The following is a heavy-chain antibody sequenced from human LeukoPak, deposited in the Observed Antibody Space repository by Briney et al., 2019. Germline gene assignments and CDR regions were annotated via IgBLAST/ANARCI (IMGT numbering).Heavy chain of an antibody. V-gene: IGHV3-11*05. CDR2: ISSSSSYT. Sequence: GGSLRLSCAASGFTFSSYAMSWVRQAPGKGLEWVSYISSSSSYTNYADSVKGRFTISRDNAKNSLYLQMNSLRAEDTAVYYCAREPDSSGFYWYFDLWGRGTLVTVSS. D-gene: IGHD3-22*01. CDR3: AREPDSSGFYWYFDL. CDR1: GFTFSSYA. J-gene: IGHJ2*01.